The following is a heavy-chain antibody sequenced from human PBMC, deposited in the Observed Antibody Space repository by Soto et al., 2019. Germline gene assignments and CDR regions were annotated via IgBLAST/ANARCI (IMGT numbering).Heavy chain of an antibody. Sequence: QVQLVQSGAEVQKPGSSVKVSCKASGGTFSSYAISWVRQAPGQGLEWMGGIIPIFGTANYAQKFQGRVTITADEATSTAYMELSSLRSEDTAVYYCARGTVAGIAGLPAPLGAWGQGTLVTVAS. CDR1: GGTFSSYA. CDR2: IIPIFGTA. CDR3: ARGTVAGIAGLPAPLGA. J-gene: IGHJ5*02. V-gene: IGHV1-69*01. D-gene: IGHD6-19*01.